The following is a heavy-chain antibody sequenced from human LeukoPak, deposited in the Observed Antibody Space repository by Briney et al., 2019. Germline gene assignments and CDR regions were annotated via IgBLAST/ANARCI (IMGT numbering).Heavy chain of an antibody. CDR3: AREVGGYCSGGSCPDLRY. Sequence: ASVKVSCKASGYTFTGYYMHWVRQAPGQGLEWMGWINPNSGGTNYAQKFQGWVTMTRDTSISTAYMELSRLRSDDTAVYYCAREVGGYCSGGSCPDLRYWGQGTLVTVSS. D-gene: IGHD2-15*01. J-gene: IGHJ4*02. V-gene: IGHV1-2*04. CDR2: INPNSGGT. CDR1: GYTFTGYY.